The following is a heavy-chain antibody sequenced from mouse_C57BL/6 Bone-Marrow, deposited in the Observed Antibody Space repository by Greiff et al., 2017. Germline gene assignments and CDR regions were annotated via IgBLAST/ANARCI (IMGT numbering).Heavy chain of an antibody. D-gene: IGHD2-1*01. CDR1: GYTFTSYG. V-gene: IGHV1-81*01. J-gene: IGHJ1*03. CDR2: IYPRSGNT. CDR3: ARGNDWYFDV. Sequence: VQLQQSGAELARPGASVKLSCKASGYTFTSYGISWVKQRTGQGLEWIGEIYPRSGNTISNEKFKGKATLTADKSSSTAYMELRSLTSEDSAVXFCARGNDWYFDVWGTGTTVTVSS.